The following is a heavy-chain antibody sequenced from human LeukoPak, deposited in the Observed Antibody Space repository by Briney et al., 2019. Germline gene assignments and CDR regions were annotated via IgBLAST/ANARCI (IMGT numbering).Heavy chain of an antibody. J-gene: IGHJ4*02. CDR2: IYSDGSST. D-gene: IGHD6-19*01. V-gene: IGHV3-74*01. CDR1: GFIFSSYE. CDR3: VTGSGFAY. Sequence: GGSLRLSCAASGFIFSSYEMNWVRQAPEKGLVWVSRIYSDGSSTYADSVKGRFTISRDNARNTLYVQMNSLRAEDTAVYYCVTGSGFAYWGQGTLVAVSS.